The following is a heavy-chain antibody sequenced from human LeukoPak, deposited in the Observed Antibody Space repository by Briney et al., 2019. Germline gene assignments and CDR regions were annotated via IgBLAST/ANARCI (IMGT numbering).Heavy chain of an antibody. CDR2: IRYDGSNK. CDR1: GFTFSSYG. CDR3: AKDPVPAAAILGSGHYYYMDV. D-gene: IGHD2-2*01. Sequence: PGGSLRLSCAASGFTFSSYGMHWVRQAPGKGLEWVAFIRYDGSNKYYADSVKGRFTISRDNSKDTLYLQMNSLRAEDTAVYYCAKDPVPAAAILGSGHYYYMDVWGKGTTVTISS. J-gene: IGHJ6*03. V-gene: IGHV3-30*02.